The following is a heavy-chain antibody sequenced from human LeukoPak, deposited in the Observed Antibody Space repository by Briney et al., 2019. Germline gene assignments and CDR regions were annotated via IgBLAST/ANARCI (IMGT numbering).Heavy chain of an antibody. CDR1: GGTFSSYA. J-gene: IGHJ4*02. Sequence: ASVKVSCKASGGTFSSYAISWVRQAPGQGLEWMGRIVPILGIANYAQKFQGRVTITADKSTSTAYMELSSLRSEDTAVYYCAARVSGSYWWYFDYWGQGTLVTVSS. CDR3: AARVSGSYWWYFDY. D-gene: IGHD1-26*01. CDR2: IVPILGIA. V-gene: IGHV1-69*04.